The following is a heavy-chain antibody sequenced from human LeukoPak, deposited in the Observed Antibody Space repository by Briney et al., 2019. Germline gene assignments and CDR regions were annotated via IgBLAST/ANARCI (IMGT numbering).Heavy chain of an antibody. V-gene: IGHV1-46*01. CDR2: INPNGGST. J-gene: IGHJ5*02. D-gene: IGHD6-6*01. Sequence: ASVKVSCKASGYTFTSYYMHWVRQAPGQGLEWMGIINPNGGSTSYAQKFQGRVTMTRDMSTSTVYMELSSLRSEDTAVYYCARGRPSIAASFDPWGQGTLVTVSS. CDR3: ARGRPSIAASFDP. CDR1: GYTFTSYY.